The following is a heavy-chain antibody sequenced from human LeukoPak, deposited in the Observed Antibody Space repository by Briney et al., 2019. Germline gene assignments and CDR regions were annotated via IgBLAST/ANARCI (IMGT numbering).Heavy chain of an antibody. J-gene: IGHJ6*03. CDR2: INPSDGAT. V-gene: IGHV1-46*01. CDR1: GYTFTMYY. CDR3: AREQRGVLRGSWGGLFASYYTYYYMDV. Sequence: ASVKVSCKASGYTFTMYYIHWVRQAPGQGLEWMGMINPSDGATTYAQRFQGRVTMTRDMSTTTVYMDLRSLRSEDTAVYFCAREQRGVLRGSWGGLFASYYTYYYMDVWGRGTTVTVSS. D-gene: IGHD3-10*01.